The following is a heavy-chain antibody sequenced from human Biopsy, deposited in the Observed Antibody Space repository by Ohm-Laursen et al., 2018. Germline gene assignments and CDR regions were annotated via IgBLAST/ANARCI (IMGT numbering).Heavy chain of an antibody. D-gene: IGHD6-19*01. V-gene: IGHV1-2*02. J-gene: IGHJ4*02. Sequence: ASVKVSCKASGFSFTGYYIHWVRQAPGQGLEWMGWISPKSGDTNYAHKFQGNITMTRDTSMSTAYMEMSRLRCDDTAVYYCALQSVAQMENFDYWGQGTLVTVSS. CDR3: ALQSVAQMENFDY. CDR2: ISPKSGDT. CDR1: GFSFTGYY.